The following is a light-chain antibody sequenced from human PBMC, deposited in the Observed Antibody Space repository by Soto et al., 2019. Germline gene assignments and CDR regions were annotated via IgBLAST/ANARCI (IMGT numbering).Light chain of an antibody. Sequence: QSALTQPASVSGSPGQSITISCTGTNSDVGAYKYVSWYQQYPGKAPKLMIYEVNNRPSGMSDRFSGSKSGNTASLTISGLQADDEADYYCSSYTSSGSLAFGGGTKVTVL. CDR1: NSDVGAYKY. CDR2: EVN. CDR3: SSYTSSGSLA. V-gene: IGLV2-14*01. J-gene: IGLJ2*01.